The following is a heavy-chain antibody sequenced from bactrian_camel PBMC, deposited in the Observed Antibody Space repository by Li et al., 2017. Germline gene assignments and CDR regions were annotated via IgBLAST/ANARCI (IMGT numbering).Heavy chain of an antibody. CDR3: AADLGPCQVRGRNLVPRPTTFGY. D-gene: IGHD1*01. V-gene: IGHV3S6*01. CDR1: TYTYSNAC. J-gene: IGHJ6*01. CDR2: IGLDGRST. Sequence: HVQLVESGGGSVQAGGSLRLSCGTSTYTYSNACMGWFCEAPGKEREGVAGIGLDGRSTYADSVKGRFTISKDNAKNTLHLQMNSLKPEDTAMYYCAADLGPCQVRGRNLVPRPTTFGYWGQGTQVTVS.